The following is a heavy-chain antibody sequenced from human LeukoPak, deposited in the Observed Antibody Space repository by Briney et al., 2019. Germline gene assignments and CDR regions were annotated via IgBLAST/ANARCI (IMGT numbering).Heavy chain of an antibody. Sequence: GSLRLSCAASGFTFSSYSMNWVRQAPGKGLEWVSSISSTNDHIYYADSVKGRFTISRDNAKNSLYLQMNSLRAEDTAVYYCANSGELQGYWGQGTLVTVSS. CDR1: GFTFSSYS. D-gene: IGHD1-26*01. CDR2: ISSTNDHI. V-gene: IGHV3-21*01. J-gene: IGHJ4*02. CDR3: ANSGELQGY.